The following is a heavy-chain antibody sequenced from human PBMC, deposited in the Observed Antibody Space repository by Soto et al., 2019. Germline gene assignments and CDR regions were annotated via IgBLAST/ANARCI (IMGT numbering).Heavy chain of an antibody. CDR2: IYHSGST. Sequence: GSLRLSCTVSGYSISSGYYWGWIRQPPGKGLEWIGSIYHSGSTYYNPSLKSRVTISVDTSKNQFSLKLSSVTAADTAVYYCARESLYYDILTGTNWFDPWGQGTLVTVSS. CDR1: GYSISSGYY. CDR3: ARESLYYDILTGTNWFDP. V-gene: IGHV4-38-2*02. J-gene: IGHJ5*02. D-gene: IGHD3-9*01.